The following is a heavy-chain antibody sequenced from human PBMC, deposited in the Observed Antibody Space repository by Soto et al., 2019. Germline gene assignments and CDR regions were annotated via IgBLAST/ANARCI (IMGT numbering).Heavy chain of an antibody. V-gene: IGHV3-33*01. CDR2: IWYDGSNQ. Sequence: GGSLRLSCEASGFTFSNYGMHWVRQAPGKGLEWVAVIWYDGSNQFYADSVKGRFTISRDNSKNMVYLQMNSLRAEDTAVYYCARDHYGDYWGQGTLVTVSS. CDR1: GFTFSNYG. CDR3: ARDHYGDY. J-gene: IGHJ4*02.